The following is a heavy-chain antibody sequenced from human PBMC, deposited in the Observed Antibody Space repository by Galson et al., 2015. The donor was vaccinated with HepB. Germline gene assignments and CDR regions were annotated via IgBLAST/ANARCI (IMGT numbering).Heavy chain of an antibody. CDR1: GFTVSSNY. J-gene: IGHJ4*02. Sequence: SLRLSCAASGFTVSSNYMSWVRQAPGKGLEWVSVIYSGGSTYYADSVKGRFTISRDNSKNTLYLQMNSLRAEDTAAYYCARPGTGYSSGWSDYWGQGTLVTVSS. CDR3: ARPGTGYSSGWSDY. CDR2: IYSGGST. V-gene: IGHV3-66*04. D-gene: IGHD6-19*01.